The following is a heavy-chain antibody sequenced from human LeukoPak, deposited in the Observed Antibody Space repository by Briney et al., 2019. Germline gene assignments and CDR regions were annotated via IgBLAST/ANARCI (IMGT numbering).Heavy chain of an antibody. CDR2: IYYSGST. V-gene: IGHV4-31*02. CDR3: ATDTDGVFRY. J-gene: IGHJ4*02. CDR1: GFTFSDYY. D-gene: IGHD5-24*01. Sequence: LRLSCAASGFTFSDYYMSWIRQHPGKGLEWIGYIYYSGSTYYNPSLKSRVTISVDTSKNQFSLKLSSVTAADTAVYYCATDTDGVFRYWGQGTLVTVSS.